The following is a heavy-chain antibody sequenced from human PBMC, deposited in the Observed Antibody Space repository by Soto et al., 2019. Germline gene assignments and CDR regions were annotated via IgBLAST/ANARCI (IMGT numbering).Heavy chain of an antibody. Sequence: ASVKVSCKASGGTFSSYAISWVRQAPGQGLEWMGGIIPIFGTANYAQKFQGRVTITADESTSTAYMELGSLRSEDTAVYYCARDGPDRGSGSHSPHYYYYGMDVWGQGTTVTVSS. V-gene: IGHV1-69*13. CDR2: IIPIFGTA. CDR1: GGTFSSYA. D-gene: IGHD3-10*01. CDR3: ARDGPDRGSGSHSPHYYYYGMDV. J-gene: IGHJ6*02.